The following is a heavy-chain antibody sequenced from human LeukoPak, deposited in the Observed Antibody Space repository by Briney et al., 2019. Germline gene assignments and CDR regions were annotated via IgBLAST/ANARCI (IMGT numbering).Heavy chain of an antibody. J-gene: IGHJ6*02. CDR1: GYSFTSYW. V-gene: IGHV5-51*01. CDR3: ARLGGLTVTTFHSYGMDV. Sequence: GESLKISCKGSGYSFTSYWIGWVRQMPGKGLEWMGLIYPGDSDTRYSPSFQGQVTISADKSISTAYLQWSSLKASDTAMYYCARLGGLTVTTFHSYGMDVWGQGTTVTVSS. D-gene: IGHD4-11*01. CDR2: IYPGDSDT.